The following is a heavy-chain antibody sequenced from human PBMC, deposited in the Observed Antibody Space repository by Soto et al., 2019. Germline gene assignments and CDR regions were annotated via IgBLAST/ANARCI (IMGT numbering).Heavy chain of an antibody. J-gene: IGHJ4*02. Sequence: PSETLSLTCTVSGGSISSYYWSWIRQPPGKGLEWIGYIYYSGSTNYNPSLKSRVTISVDTSKNQFSLKLSSVTAADTAVYYCATHADIAATFDYWGQGTLVTVSS. CDR1: GGSISSYY. CDR2: IYYSGST. CDR3: ATHADIAATFDY. V-gene: IGHV4-59*01. D-gene: IGHD6-6*01.